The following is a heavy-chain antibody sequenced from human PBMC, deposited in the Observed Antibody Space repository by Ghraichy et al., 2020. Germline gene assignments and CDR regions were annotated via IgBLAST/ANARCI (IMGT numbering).Heavy chain of an antibody. CDR3: VLMGSTSSSHAFDI. CDR1: GFTFSDYT. Sequence: GGSLRLSCAASGFTFSDYTMNWVRQAPGKGLEWVSSITYSRSYIYYADSVKGRFTISRDNAKKSLYLHMSSLRPEDTAVYYCVLMGSTSSSHAFDIWGHGTMVTVSS. V-gene: IGHV3-21*01. D-gene: IGHD6-13*01. J-gene: IGHJ3*02. CDR2: ITYSRSYI.